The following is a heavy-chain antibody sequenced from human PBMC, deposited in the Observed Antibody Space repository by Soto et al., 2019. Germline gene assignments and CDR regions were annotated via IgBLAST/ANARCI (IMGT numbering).Heavy chain of an antibody. Sequence: EVQLLESGGGLVQPGGSLRLSCAASGFTFSSYAMSWVRQAPGKGLEWVSYISSSSSYTNYADSVKGRFTISRDNAKNSLYLQMNSLRAEDTAVYYCARAHYCSSTSCYTPPTEGATIFDYWGQGTLVTVSS. D-gene: IGHD2-2*02. J-gene: IGHJ4*02. CDR2: ISSSSSYT. CDR1: GFTFSSYA. CDR3: ARAHYCSSTSCYTPPTEGATIFDY. V-gene: IGHV3-48*04.